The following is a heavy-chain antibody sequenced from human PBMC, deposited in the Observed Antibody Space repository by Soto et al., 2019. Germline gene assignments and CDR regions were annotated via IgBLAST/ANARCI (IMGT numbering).Heavy chain of an antibody. CDR2: VSGSRSDT. V-gene: IGHV3-11*06. Sequence: QVQLVESGGGLVQPGGSLRVSCAASGFTFSDYYMSWVRQAPGKGLEWVSYVSGSRSDTKYADSVKGRFTISRDNAKNSLYLQMNSLRAEDTAVYYCARGADTSCPFDYWGQGTLVTVSS. CDR3: ARGADTSCPFDY. D-gene: IGHD2-2*01. J-gene: IGHJ4*02. CDR1: GFTFSDYY.